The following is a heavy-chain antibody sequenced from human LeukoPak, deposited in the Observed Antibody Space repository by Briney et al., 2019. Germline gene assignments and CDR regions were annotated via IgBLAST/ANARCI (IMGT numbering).Heavy chain of an antibody. CDR3: ARGNILTGYCFDF. CDR1: GGSITGYY. D-gene: IGHD3-9*01. V-gene: IGHV4-34*01. Sequence: SETLSLTCAVYGGSITGYYWSWIRQTPGRGLEWVGEIHYTGATSYNPSLKSRATISTDTSKNQFSLRLSSVTAADTAVYYCARGNILTGYCFDFWGQGTLVTVSS. J-gene: IGHJ4*02. CDR2: IHYTGAT.